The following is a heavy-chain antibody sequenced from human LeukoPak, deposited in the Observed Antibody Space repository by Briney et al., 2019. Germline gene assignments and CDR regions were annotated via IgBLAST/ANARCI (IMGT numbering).Heavy chain of an antibody. CDR1: GFTFSNYW. CDR3: AVTRTRGDH. Sequence: GGSLRLSRAASGFTFSNYWMTWIRQAPGRGLEWVANINQDGNDKYYVDSVKGRFTISRDNTKSSVFLQMNSLRAEDTAVYYCAVTRTRGDHWGQGTLVTVSS. CDR2: INQDGNDK. V-gene: IGHV3-7*03. J-gene: IGHJ4*02. D-gene: IGHD3-10*01.